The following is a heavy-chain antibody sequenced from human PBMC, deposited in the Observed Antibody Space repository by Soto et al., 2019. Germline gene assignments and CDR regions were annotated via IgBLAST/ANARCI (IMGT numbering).Heavy chain of an antibody. V-gene: IGHV4-31*03. CDR2: IYHSGST. CDR1: GGSISSGGYY. J-gene: IGHJ4*02. D-gene: IGHD1-1*01. CDR3: AGQSPTNWSSGVY. Sequence: PSETLSLTCTVSGGSISSGGYYWSWIRQHPGKGLEWIGYIYHSGSTYYNPSLKRRVTMSVDTSKNQFSLKLTSVTAADTAVYYCAGQSPTNWSSGVYWGQGTLVTVSS.